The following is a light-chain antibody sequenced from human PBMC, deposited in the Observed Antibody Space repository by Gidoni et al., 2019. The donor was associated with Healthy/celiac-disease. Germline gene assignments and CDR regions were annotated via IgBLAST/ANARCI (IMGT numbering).Light chain of an antibody. Sequence: GDRVTITCRASASINNYLNWYQKKPGKAPDLLISAAYNLQSGVPSRFSAGGVGTDFTLTISDLQPEDSATYYCQQSYNNPRTFGQGTKLEI. CDR1: ASINNY. CDR3: QQSYNNPRT. J-gene: IGKJ2*01. CDR2: AAY. V-gene: IGKV1-39*01.